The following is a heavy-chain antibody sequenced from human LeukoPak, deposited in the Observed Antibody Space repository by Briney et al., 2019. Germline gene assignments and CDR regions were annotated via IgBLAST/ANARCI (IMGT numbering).Heavy chain of an antibody. D-gene: IGHD5-18*01. CDR2: IIPIFGTA. J-gene: IGHJ6*03. V-gene: IGHV1-69*05. Sequence: GASVKVSCKASGGTFSSYAISWVRQAPGQGLEWMGGIIPIFGTANYAQKFQGRVTITTDESTSTAYMELSSLRSEDTAVYYCARSVDTAMDTFPGGYYYYYMDVWGKGTTVTVSS. CDR1: GGTFSSYA. CDR3: ARSVDTAMDTFPGGYYYYYMDV.